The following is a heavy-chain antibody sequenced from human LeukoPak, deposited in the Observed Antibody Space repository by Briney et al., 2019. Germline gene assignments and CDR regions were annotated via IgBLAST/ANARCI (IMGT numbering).Heavy chain of an antibody. V-gene: IGHV3-20*04. J-gene: IGHJ4*02. Sequence: GGSLRLSCEASGFTFDDYGMSWVRQAPGKGLEWVSGINWNGVSTGYADSVKGRFTISRDNAKNSLYLQMNSLRAEDMALYYCAKEMFPLTTVTTSGFDYWGQGTLVTVSS. CDR1: GFTFDDYG. CDR2: INWNGVST. D-gene: IGHD4-17*01. CDR3: AKEMFPLTTVTTSGFDY.